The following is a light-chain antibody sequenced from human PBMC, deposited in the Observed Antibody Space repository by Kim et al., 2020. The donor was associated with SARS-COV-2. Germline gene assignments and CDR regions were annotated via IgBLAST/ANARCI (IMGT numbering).Light chain of an antibody. Sequence: SLSPGDRATLSCRASQNIDTYLAWYQQRPGQAPRLLVYDASNRATGVPDRFSGSGSGTDFTLTISSLEPEDFSIYYCQQRNSWPPAVTFGGGTKVDIK. J-gene: IGKJ4*01. CDR2: DAS. V-gene: IGKV3-11*01. CDR1: QNIDTY. CDR3: QQRNSWPPAVT.